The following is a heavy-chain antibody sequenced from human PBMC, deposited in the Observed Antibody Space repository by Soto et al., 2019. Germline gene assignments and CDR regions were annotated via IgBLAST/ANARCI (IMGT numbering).Heavy chain of an antibody. D-gene: IGHD4-17*01. CDR2: INPSGGST. V-gene: IGHV1-46*01. CDR1: GYTFTSYY. J-gene: IGHJ3*02. Sequence: QVQLVQSGAEVKKPGSSVKVSCKASGYTFTSYYMHWVRQAPGQGLEWMGIINPSGGSTSYAQKFQGRVTMTRDTSTSTVYMELSSLSSEDTAVYYCARDSPPMTTVTTSSAFDIWGQGTMVTVS. CDR3: ARDSPPMTTVTTSSAFDI.